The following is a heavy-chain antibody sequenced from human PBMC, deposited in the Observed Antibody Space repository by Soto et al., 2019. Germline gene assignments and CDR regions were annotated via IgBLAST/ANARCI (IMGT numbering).Heavy chain of an antibody. CDR2: IYYRGST. J-gene: IGHJ6*02. CDR3: ARDGRWASGIDV. Sequence: SEILSLTCTVCGGAISSHYWSWVRQAPGKGLEWIGHIYYRGSTNYTPSLRSRSTISVDTYKNQCSLNLNSLTPADTAVYHCARDGRWASGIDVWGQGTKVTVSS. V-gene: IGHV4-59*11. CDR1: GGAISSHY. D-gene: IGHD1-26*01.